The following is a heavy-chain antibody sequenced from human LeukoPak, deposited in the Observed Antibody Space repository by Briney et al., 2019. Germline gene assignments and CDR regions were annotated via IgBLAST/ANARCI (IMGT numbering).Heavy chain of an antibody. J-gene: IGHJ3*02. V-gene: IGHV4-59*08. D-gene: IGHD6-19*01. CDR2: IYYSGST. CDR1: GGSISSYY. Sequence: SETLSLTCTVSGGSISSYYWSWIRQPPGKGLEWIGYIYYSGSTNYNPSLKSRVTISIDTSKNQFSLKLSSVTAADTAVYYCARLRAVADAFDIWGQGTMVTVFS. CDR3: ARLRAVADAFDI.